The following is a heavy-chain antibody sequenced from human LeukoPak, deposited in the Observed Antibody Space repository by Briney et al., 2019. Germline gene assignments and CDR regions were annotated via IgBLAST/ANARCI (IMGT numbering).Heavy chain of an antibody. CDR2: INPNSGGT. D-gene: IGHD3-22*01. V-gene: IGHV1-2*02. J-gene: IGHJ3*02. CDR1: GYTFTGYY. Sequence: ASVKASCKASGYTFTGYYMHWVRQAPGQGLEWMGWINPNSGGTNYAQKFQGRVTTTRDTSISTAYMELSRLRSDDTAVYYCARRGIYYYDSSGYYCDAFDIWGQGTMVTVSS. CDR3: ARRGIYYYDSSGYYCDAFDI.